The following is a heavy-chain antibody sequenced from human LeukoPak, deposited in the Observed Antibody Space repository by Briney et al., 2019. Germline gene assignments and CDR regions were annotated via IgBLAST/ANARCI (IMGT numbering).Heavy chain of an antibody. D-gene: IGHD2-2*01. CDR2: IYYSGST. CDR1: GGSISSSNYY. Sequence: PSETLSLTCTVSGGSISSSNYYWGWIRQPPGKELEWIGSIYYSGSTFYNPSLTSRVSISVDTSKNQFSLELSSVTAADTAVYYCARGILVTVYAAFDYWGQGTLVTVSS. V-gene: IGHV4-39*07. J-gene: IGHJ4*02. CDR3: ARGILVTVYAAFDY.